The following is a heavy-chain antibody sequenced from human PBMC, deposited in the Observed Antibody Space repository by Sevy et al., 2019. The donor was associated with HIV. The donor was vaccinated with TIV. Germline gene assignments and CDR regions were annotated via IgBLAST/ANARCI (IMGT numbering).Heavy chain of an antibody. CDR3: AKVCEKDIVVVVAKHLNWFDP. J-gene: IGHJ5*02. CDR2: TSGSGGST. CDR1: GFTFSSYA. V-gene: IGHV3-23*01. Sequence: GGSLRLSCAASGFTFSSYAMSWVRQAPGKGLEWVSATSGSGGSTYYADSVKGRFTISRDNSKNTLYLQMNSLRAEDTAVYYCAKVCEKDIVVVVAKHLNWFDPWGQGTLVTVSS. D-gene: IGHD2-15*01.